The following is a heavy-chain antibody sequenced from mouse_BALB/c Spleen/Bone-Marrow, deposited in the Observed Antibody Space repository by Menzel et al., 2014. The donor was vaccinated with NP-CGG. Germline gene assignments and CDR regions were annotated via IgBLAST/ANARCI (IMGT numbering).Heavy chain of an antibody. V-gene: IGHV3-5*02. CDR1: GISITTGNYR. CDR3: ARATAYFDY. D-gene: IGHD1-2*01. Sequence: VQLKHSGPGLVKPSQTVSLTCTVTGISITTGNYRWSWIRQFPGNKLEWIGYIYYSGTITYNPSLSSRTTITRDTSKNQFFLEMNSLTAEDTATYYCARATAYFDYWGQGTTLTVSS. J-gene: IGHJ2*01. CDR2: IYYSGTI.